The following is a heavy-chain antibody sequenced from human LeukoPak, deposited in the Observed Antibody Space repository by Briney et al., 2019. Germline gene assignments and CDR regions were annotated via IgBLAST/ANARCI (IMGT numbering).Heavy chain of an antibody. CDR3: ARRGGYVFDY. D-gene: IGHD2-2*01. Sequence: GGSLRLSCAASGFTFSSYTVNWVRQAPGKGLEWVSSISSSSTYIYYADSVKGRFTISRDNAKNSLYLQMNSLRAEDTAVYYCARRGGYVFDYWGQGTLVAVSS. CDR2: ISSSSTYI. V-gene: IGHV3-21*01. J-gene: IGHJ4*02. CDR1: GFTFSSYT.